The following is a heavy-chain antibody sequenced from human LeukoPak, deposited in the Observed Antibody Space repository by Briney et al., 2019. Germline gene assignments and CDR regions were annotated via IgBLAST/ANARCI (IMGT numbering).Heavy chain of an antibody. J-gene: IGHJ4*02. CDR3: AREDVVVPAYYFDY. D-gene: IGHD2-2*01. CDR2: ISYDGSNK. V-gene: IGHV3-30-3*01. CDR1: GFSFRSYA. Sequence: PGGSLRLSCAASGFSFRSYAMHWVRQAPGKGLEWVAIISYDGSNKYYADSVKGRFTISRDNSKNTLYLQMNSLRTEDTAVYYCAREDVVVPAYYFDYWGQGTLVTVSS.